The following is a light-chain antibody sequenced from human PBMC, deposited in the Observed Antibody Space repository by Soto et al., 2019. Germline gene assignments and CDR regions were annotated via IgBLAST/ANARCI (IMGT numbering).Light chain of an antibody. CDR2: DVS. Sequence: QSALTQPASVSGSPGQSITISFTGTSSDVGGYNYGSWYQQHPGKTPQLMVYDVSNRPSWVSNPYSGSKSNNTASLTISGLQAEDEADYYCSSYTSSSSLYVVFGGGTKVTVL. V-gene: IGLV2-14*01. J-gene: IGLJ2*01. CDR1: SSDVGGYNY. CDR3: SSYTSSSSLYVV.